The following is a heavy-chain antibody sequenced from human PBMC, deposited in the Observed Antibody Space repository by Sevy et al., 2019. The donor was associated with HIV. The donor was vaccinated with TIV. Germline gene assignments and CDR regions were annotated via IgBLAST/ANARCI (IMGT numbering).Heavy chain of an antibody. V-gene: IGHV3-15*01. CDR2: IKSKTDGGTT. CDR3: TTCSGGSCYSNY. Sequence: LSLTCAASGFTFSNAWMSWVRQAPGKGLEWVGRIKSKTDGGTTDYAPPVKGRFTISRNDSKNTPYLQMNRLKTEDTAVYYFTTCSGGSCYSNYWGQGTLVTVSS. J-gene: IGHJ4*02. D-gene: IGHD2-15*01. CDR1: GFTFSNAW.